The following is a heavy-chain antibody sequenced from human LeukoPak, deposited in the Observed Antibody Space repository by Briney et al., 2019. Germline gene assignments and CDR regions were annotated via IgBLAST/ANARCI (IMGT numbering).Heavy chain of an antibody. Sequence: SETLSLTCTVSGGSISSSSYYWRWIRQPPGKGLEWIGSIYYSGSTYYNPSLKSRVTISVDTSKNQFSLKLSSVTAADTAVYYCARHWLNYYDSSGYYDYWGQGTLVTVSS. D-gene: IGHD3-22*01. CDR1: GGSISSSSYY. V-gene: IGHV4-39*01. CDR3: ARHWLNYYDSSGYYDY. CDR2: IYYSGST. J-gene: IGHJ4*02.